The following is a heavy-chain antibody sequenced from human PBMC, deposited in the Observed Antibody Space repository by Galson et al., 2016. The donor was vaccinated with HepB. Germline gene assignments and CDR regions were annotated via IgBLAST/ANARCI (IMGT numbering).Heavy chain of an antibody. V-gene: IGHV3-66*01. D-gene: IGHD3-10*01. CDR2: IYSDGNT. CDR3: ARDLVPMGRVGEAFDI. Sequence: SLRLSCAASGFTFSSYWMSWVRQAPGKGLQWLSVIYSDGNTYYTDSVTGRFTIFRDNSRNTLYLQKNSLRVEDTAVYYCARDLVPMGRVGEAFDIWGQGTKVTVSS. CDR1: GFTFSSYW. J-gene: IGHJ3*02.